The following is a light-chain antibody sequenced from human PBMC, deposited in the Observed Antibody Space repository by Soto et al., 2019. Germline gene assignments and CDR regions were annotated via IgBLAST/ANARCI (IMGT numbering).Light chain of an antibody. CDR2: GAS. CDR1: ESVSSH. J-gene: IGKJ4*01. V-gene: IGKV3D-20*02. CDR3: QQRSSWPLT. Sequence: EIVMTQSPATLSVSPGQRATLSCRASESVSSHLAWYQQKPGQAPRLLIYGASSRATGIPDRFSGSGSGTDFTLTISRLEPEDFSVYYCQQRSSWPLTFGGGTKVDI.